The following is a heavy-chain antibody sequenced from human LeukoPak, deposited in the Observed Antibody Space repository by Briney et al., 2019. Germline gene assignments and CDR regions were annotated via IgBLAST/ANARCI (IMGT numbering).Heavy chain of an antibody. V-gene: IGHV3-7*03. J-gene: IGHJ5*02. Sequence: PGGALRLSCAVSGFTFSSYWMTWVRQAPGKGLEWVAHINQDGSEKYYVDSVKGRFTISRDNAKNSLYLQMNSLRAEDTAVYYCAREAYYYGSGSLNWFDPWGQGTLVTVSS. CDR2: INQDGSEK. CDR1: GFTFSSYW. D-gene: IGHD3-10*01. CDR3: AREAYYYGSGSLNWFDP.